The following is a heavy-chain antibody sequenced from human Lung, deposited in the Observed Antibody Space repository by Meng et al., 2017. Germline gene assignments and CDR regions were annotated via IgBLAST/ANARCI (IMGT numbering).Heavy chain of an antibody. CDR2: INHSGNT. J-gene: IGHJ4*02. V-gene: IGHV4-34*01. CDR3: ARGPTTMAHDFDY. Sequence: HAQHQKWGGGLLKPSETPSSTCFVSGGSFSDYYWAWIRQPPGKGLGWIGEINHSGNTNYNPSLESRATISVDTSQNNLSLKLSSVTAAASAVYYCARGPTTMAHDFDYWGQGTLVTVSS. D-gene: IGHD4-11*01. CDR1: GGSFSDYY.